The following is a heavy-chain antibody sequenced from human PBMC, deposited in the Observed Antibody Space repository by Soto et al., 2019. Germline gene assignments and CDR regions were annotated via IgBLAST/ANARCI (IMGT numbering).Heavy chain of an antibody. V-gene: IGHV3-23*01. CDR3: AKDPNHAYYYYGMDV. CDR2: ISGSGGST. J-gene: IGHJ6*02. CDR1: GFTFSSYA. Sequence: PGGSLRLSCAASGFTFSSYAMSWVRQAPGKGLEWVSAISGSGGSTYYADSVKGRFTTSRDNSKNTLYLQMNSLRAEDTAVYYCAKDPNHAYYYYGMDVWGQGTTVTVSS. D-gene: IGHD7-27*01.